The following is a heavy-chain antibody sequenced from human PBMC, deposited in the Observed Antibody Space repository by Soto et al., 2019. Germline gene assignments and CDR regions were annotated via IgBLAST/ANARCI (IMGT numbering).Heavy chain of an antibody. CDR1: GGSISSGGYS. CDR3: AREGGGRDYYGMDV. J-gene: IGHJ6*02. V-gene: IGHV4-30-2*01. D-gene: IGHD3-16*01. Sequence: NPSETLSLTCAVSGGSISSGGYSWSWIRQPPGKGLEWIGYIYHSGSTYYNPSLKSRVTISVDRSKNQFSLKLSSVTAADTAVYYCAREGGGRDYYGMDVWGQGTTVTVSS. CDR2: IYHSGST.